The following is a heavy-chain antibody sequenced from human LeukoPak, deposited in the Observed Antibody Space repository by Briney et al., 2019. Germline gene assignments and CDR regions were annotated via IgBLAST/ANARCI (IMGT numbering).Heavy chain of an antibody. Sequence: ASVKVSCKASGYTFTSYGISWVRQAPGQGLEWMGIINPSGGSTSYPQKFQGRITMTRDTSISTAYMELSSLRYDDTAVYYCATNILVRDIINWFDPWGQGTLVTVSS. J-gene: IGHJ5*02. CDR3: ATNILVRDIINWFDP. CDR1: GYTFTSYG. V-gene: IGHV1-46*01. D-gene: IGHD3-10*01. CDR2: INPSGGST.